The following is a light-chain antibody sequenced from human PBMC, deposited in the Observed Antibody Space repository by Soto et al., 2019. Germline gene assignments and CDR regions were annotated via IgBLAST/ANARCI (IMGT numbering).Light chain of an antibody. V-gene: IGKV1-33*01. Sequence: DIQMTQSPSSLSASVGDRVTITCQASQDISNFLNWYQEKPGKAPKLLIYDASYLETGVPSRFGGSGVGTDFTLTISSLQPEDSAIYYCQQADTFPITFGQGTRLEIK. CDR2: DAS. CDR1: QDISNF. CDR3: QQADTFPIT. J-gene: IGKJ5*01.